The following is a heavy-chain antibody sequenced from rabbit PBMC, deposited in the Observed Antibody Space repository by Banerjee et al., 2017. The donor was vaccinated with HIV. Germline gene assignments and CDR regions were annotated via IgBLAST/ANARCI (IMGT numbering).Heavy chain of an antibody. CDR2: IDPVFGST. V-gene: IGHV1S39*01. CDR1: GFDFSSYG. CDR3: ARDLGGVIGWNFNL. D-gene: IGHD1-1*01. Sequence: QEQLVESGGGLVQPGGSLKLSCKASGFDFSSYGVSWVRQAPGKGLEWIGYIDPVFGSTYYASWVNGRFTISKTSSTTMTLQMTSLTAADTATYFCARDLGGVIGWNFNLWGPGTLVTVS. J-gene: IGHJ4*01.